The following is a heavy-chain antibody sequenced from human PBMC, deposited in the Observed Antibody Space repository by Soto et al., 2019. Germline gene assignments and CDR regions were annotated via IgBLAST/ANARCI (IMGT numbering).Heavy chain of an antibody. J-gene: IGHJ4*02. CDR3: ARAGVDYDILTGYQRPTHLDY. CDR2: ISSNGGST. D-gene: IGHD3-9*01. V-gene: IGHV3-64*01. Sequence: EVQLVESGGGLVQPGGSLRLSCAASGFTFSSYAMHWVRQAPGKGLEYVSAISSNGGSTYYANSVKGRFTISRDNSKNTLYLQMGSLRAEDMAVYYCARAGVDYDILTGYQRPTHLDYWGQGTLVTVSS. CDR1: GFTFSSYA.